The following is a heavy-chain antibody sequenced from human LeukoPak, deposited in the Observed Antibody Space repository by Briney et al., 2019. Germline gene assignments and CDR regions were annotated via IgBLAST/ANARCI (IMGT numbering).Heavy chain of an antibody. D-gene: IGHD3-22*01. Sequence: PGGSLRLSCAASGFTVSSNYMSWVRQAPGKGLEWVSVIYSGGSTYYADSVKGRFTISRDNSKNTLYLQMNSLRAEDTAVYYCARDRAGQYYDSSGYYDYWGQGTLVTVPS. CDR2: IYSGGST. CDR1: GFTVSSNY. CDR3: ARDRAGQYYDSSGYYDY. V-gene: IGHV3-53*01. J-gene: IGHJ4*02.